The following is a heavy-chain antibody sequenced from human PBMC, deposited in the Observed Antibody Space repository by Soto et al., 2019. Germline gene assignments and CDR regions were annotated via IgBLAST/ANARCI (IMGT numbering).Heavy chain of an antibody. D-gene: IGHD5-18*01. CDR3: AKPLYIGYSYGYIGPGLDY. V-gene: IGHV3-23*01. J-gene: IGHJ4*02. CDR2: ISGSGGST. CDR1: GFTFSSYA. Sequence: GGSLRLSCAASGFTFSSYAMSWVRQAPGKGLEWVSAISGSGGSTYYADSVKGRFTISRDNSKNTLYLQMNSLRAEDTAVYYCAKPLYIGYSYGYIGPGLDYWGQGTLVTVSS.